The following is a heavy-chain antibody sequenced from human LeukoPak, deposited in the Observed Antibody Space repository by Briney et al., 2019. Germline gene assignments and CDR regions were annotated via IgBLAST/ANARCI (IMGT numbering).Heavy chain of an antibody. Sequence: PSETLSLTCTVSGGSLSGYYWSWIRQPPGKGLEWIGEINHSGSTNYNPSLKSRVTISVDTSKKQFSLKLSSVTAADTAVYYCARVLEGSSGQHWYFDLWGRGTLVTVSS. V-gene: IGHV4-34*01. CDR1: GGSLSGYY. CDR3: ARVLEGSSGQHWYFDL. D-gene: IGHD6-19*01. J-gene: IGHJ2*01. CDR2: INHSGST.